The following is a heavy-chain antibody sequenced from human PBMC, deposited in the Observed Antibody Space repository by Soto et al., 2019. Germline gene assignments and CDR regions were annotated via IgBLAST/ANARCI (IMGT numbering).Heavy chain of an antibody. J-gene: IGHJ4*02. CDR2: IYYSGST. Sequence: SETLCLTCTVSGGSISSYYWSWIRQPPGKGLEWIGYIYYSGSTNYNPSLKSRVTISVDTSKNQFSLKLSSVTAADTAVYYCARQLDFDSWGQGTLVTVS. CDR3: ARQLDFDS. CDR1: GGSISSYY. V-gene: IGHV4-59*08.